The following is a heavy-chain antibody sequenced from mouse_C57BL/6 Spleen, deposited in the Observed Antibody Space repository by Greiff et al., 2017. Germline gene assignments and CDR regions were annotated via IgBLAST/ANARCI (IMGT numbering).Heavy chain of an antibody. CDR1: GFTFSSYA. V-gene: IGHV5-9-1*02. CDR2: ISSGGDCI. D-gene: IGHD2-3*01. CDR3: SSDLDDGYPYAMDY. Sequence: EVKLMESGEGLVKPGGSLKLSCAASGFTFSSYAMSWVRQTPEQRLEWVAYISSGGDCIYYADTVKGRSTISRDNAWNTLYLQMSSLKSEDTAMYYCSSDLDDGYPYAMDYWGQGTSVTVSS. J-gene: IGHJ4*01.